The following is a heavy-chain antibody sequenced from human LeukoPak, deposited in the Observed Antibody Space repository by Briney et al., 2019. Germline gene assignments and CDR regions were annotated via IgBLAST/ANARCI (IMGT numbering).Heavy chain of an antibody. V-gene: IGHV3-30-3*01. Sequence: PGGALRLSCAASGFTFSNAWMSWVRQAPGKGLEWVAVVSYDGSNKYYADSVKGRFTISRDNSKNTLYLQMNSLRAEDTAVYYCARFIVLSAFDIWGQGTMVIVSS. CDR1: GFTFSNAW. J-gene: IGHJ3*02. CDR3: ARFIVLSAFDI. CDR2: VSYDGSNK. D-gene: IGHD2/OR15-2a*01.